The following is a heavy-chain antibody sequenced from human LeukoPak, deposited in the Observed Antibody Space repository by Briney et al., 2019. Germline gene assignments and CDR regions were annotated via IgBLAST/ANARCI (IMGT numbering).Heavy chain of an antibody. J-gene: IGHJ4*02. V-gene: IGHV4-34*01. CDR2: INHSGST. CDR3: ARKGYSGSYYTHY. Sequence: PSETLSLTCAVYGGSFSGYYWSWIRQPPGKGLEWIGEINHSGSTYYNPSLKSRVTISVDTSKNQFSLKLSSVTAADTAVYYCARKGYSGSYYTHYWGQGTLVTVSS. D-gene: IGHD1-26*01. CDR1: GGSFSGYY.